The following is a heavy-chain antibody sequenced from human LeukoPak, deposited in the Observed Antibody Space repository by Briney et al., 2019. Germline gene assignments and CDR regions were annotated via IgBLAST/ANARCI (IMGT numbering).Heavy chain of an antibody. CDR2: IWFDGSNK. V-gene: IGHV3-33*01. J-gene: IGHJ4*02. Sequence: PGGSLRLSCAASGFTFSTYGMHWVRQAPGKGREWVAVIWFDGSNKYYADSVKGRFTISRDNAKSTLYLQMNSLRAEDTAVYYCARERVVRGYSGYDFDYWGQGTLVTVSS. CDR3: ARERVVRGYSGYDFDY. CDR1: GFTFSTYG. D-gene: IGHD5-12*01.